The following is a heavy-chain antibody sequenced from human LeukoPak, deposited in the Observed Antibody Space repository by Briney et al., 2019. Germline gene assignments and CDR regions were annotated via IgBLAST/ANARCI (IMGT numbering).Heavy chain of an antibody. CDR2: ISGDGGST. V-gene: IGHV3-43*02. CDR1: GFTFDEYA. CDR3: AKGGSSYSSSWYTRLFDD. D-gene: IGHD6-13*01. Sequence: GGSLRLSCAASGFTFDEYAMHWVRQAPGKGLEWVSFISGDGGSTYYADSVKGRFTISRDNGKNSLYLEMNSLRTEDTALYYCAKGGSSYSSSWYTRLFDDWGRGTVLTVSS. J-gene: IGHJ4*02.